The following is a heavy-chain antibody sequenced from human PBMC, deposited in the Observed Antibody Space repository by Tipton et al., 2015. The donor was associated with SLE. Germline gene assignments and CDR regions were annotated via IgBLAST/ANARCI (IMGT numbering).Heavy chain of an antibody. CDR1: GYTFTGYY. V-gene: IGHV1-2*06. J-gene: IGHJ4*02. CDR3: AREAVAADEGFDY. CDR2: INPNSGGT. D-gene: IGHD6-13*01. Sequence: QSGAEVKKPGASVKVSCKASGYTFTGYYMHWVRQAPGQGLEWMGRINPNSGGTNYAQKFQGRVTMTRDTSISTAYMELSRLRSDDTPVYYCAREAVAADEGFDYWGQGTLVTVSS.